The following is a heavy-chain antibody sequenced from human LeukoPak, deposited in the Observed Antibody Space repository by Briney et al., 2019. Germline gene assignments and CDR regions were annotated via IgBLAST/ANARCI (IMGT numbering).Heavy chain of an antibody. Sequence: GGSLRLSCAASGFTFNNYAMNWVRQARGMGLEWVSGISGSGGSTYYADSVKGRFTISRDNSKNTLYLQMNRLRAEDTAVYFCAKDPLSYYDSSGYRYFDYWGQGTLVTVSS. CDR1: GFTFNNYA. J-gene: IGHJ4*02. CDR3: AKDPLSYYDSSGYRYFDY. D-gene: IGHD3-22*01. V-gene: IGHV3-23*01. CDR2: ISGSGGST.